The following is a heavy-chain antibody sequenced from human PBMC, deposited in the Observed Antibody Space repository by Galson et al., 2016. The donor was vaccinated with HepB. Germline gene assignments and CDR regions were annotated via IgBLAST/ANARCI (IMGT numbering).Heavy chain of an antibody. Sequence: SVKVSCKASGYTFTNYGINWVRQAPGQGLEWMGWITAYNGNTYSAQRVQARVTMTTDTSTRTAYLELRSLRSDDTAVYYCARSLGVVVTAASDYWGQGTLVTVS. D-gene: IGHD2-21*02. CDR2: ITAYNGNT. CDR1: GYTFTNYG. V-gene: IGHV1-18*01. J-gene: IGHJ4*02. CDR3: ARSLGVVVTAASDY.